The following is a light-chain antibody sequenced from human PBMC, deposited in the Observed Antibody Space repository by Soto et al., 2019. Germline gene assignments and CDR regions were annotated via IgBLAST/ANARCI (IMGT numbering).Light chain of an antibody. CDR2: GAS. Sequence: IQLTQSPFSLSASVGDTVTITCRASQGIRNYVAWYQQKPGKAPNLLIYGASTLQSGVPSRFSGSGSGTEFTLTITSLQPEDFATYYCQQRNSDPRFGQGTKVEIK. CDR1: QGIRNY. J-gene: IGKJ1*01. V-gene: IGKV1-9*01. CDR3: QQRNSDPR.